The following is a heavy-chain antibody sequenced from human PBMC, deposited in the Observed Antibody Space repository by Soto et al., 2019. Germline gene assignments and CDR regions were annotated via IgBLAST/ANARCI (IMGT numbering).Heavy chain of an antibody. D-gene: IGHD2-21*02. J-gene: IGHJ4*02. Sequence: PVGSLRLSCVASGFTFSGNVMSWVRQAPGKGLEWISIISGSGGSTYYADSVKGRFTISRDNSNNTLYLQMHSLRAADTAVYYCAKNGAGCDCYSGVAANCLDYWGQGTLVTVSS. CDR1: GFTFSGNV. V-gene: IGHV3-23*01. CDR2: ISGSGGST. CDR3: AKNGAGCDCYSGVAANCLDY.